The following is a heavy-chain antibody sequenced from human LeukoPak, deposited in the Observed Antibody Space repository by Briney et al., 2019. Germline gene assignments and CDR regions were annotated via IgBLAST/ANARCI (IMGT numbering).Heavy chain of an antibody. V-gene: IGHV4-4*02. J-gene: IGHJ4*02. CDR1: GGSTSSSNW. Sequence: PSETLSLTCAVSGGSTSSSNWWSWVRQPPGKGLEWIGEIYHCGSTNYNPSLKSRVTISVDKSKNQFSLKLSSVTAADTAVYYCARQHQGQWLSKRPLLPDYWGQGTLVTVSS. CDR2: IYHCGST. D-gene: IGHD3-22*01. CDR3: ARQHQGQWLSKRPLLPDY.